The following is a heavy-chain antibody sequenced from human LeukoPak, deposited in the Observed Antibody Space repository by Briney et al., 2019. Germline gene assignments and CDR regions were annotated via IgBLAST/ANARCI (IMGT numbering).Heavy chain of an antibody. CDR3: ARARGDTAMEYYFDY. Sequence: GASVKVSCKASGGTFSSYAISWVRQAPGQGLEWMGGIIPIFGTANYAQKFQGRVTITADKSTSTAYMELSSLRSEDTAVYYCARARGDTAMEYYFDYWGQGTLVTVSS. J-gene: IGHJ4*02. CDR2: IIPIFGTA. V-gene: IGHV1-69*06. D-gene: IGHD5-18*01. CDR1: GGTFSSYA.